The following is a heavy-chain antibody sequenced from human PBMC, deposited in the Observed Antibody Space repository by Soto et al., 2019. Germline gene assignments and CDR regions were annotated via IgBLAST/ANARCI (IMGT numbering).Heavy chain of an antibody. CDR1: GFTFSSYG. J-gene: IGHJ6*02. Sequence: QVQLVESGGGVVQPGRSLRLSCAASGFTFSSYGMHWVRQAPGKGLEWVAVISYDGSNKYYADSVKGRFTISRDNSKNTRYLQMNSLRAEDTGVYYCAKADGSWYYYYYYGMDVWGQGTTVTVSS. CDR2: ISYDGSNK. CDR3: AKADGSWYYYYYYGMDV. D-gene: IGHD6-13*01. V-gene: IGHV3-30*18.